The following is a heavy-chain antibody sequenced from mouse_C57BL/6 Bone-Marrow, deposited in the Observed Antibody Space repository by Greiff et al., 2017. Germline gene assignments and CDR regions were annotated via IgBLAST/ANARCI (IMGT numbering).Heavy chain of an antibody. D-gene: IGHD4-1*01. CDR1: EYEFTSHD. J-gene: IGHJ1*03. CDR2: INSDGGTT. V-gene: IGHV5-2*01. CDR3: ARGKLNWDDWYFDV. Sequence: DVHLVESGGGLVQPGESLKLSCESTEYEFTSHDMSWVRKTPEKRLELVAAINSDGGTTYYPDTMERRFIISRDNTKTTLYMQRSRLRAEDTALYYGARGKLNWDDWYFDVWGTGTTVTVSS.